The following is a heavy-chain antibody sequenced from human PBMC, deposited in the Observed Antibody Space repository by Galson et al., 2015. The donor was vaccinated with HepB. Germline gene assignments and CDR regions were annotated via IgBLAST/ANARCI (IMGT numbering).Heavy chain of an antibody. J-gene: IGHJ3*02. CDR1: EITFSDYY. V-gene: IGHV3-69-1*01. CDR3: AREDDFWSGGAFDI. Sequence: SLRLSCATSEITFSDYYMIWARQAPGKGLEWVSFISNSGTIYYADSVKGRFTISGDNGKNTLYLQVKSLRAEDTAVYYCAREDDFWSGGAFDIWGQGTMVTVSS. D-gene: IGHD3-3*01. CDR2: ISNSGTI.